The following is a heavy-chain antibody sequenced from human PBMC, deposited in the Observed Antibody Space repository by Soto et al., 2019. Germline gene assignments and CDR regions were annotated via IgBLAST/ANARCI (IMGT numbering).Heavy chain of an antibody. Sequence: GGSLRLSCAASGFTFSNYGMHWVRQAPGKGLEWVSVISYDGDKKYYTDSVKGRFTISRDNSKNTLYLQMNSLRAEDTAVYYCAKDIASVRGVITDMDVSGQGTTVTVSS. CDR1: GFTFSNYG. CDR2: ISYDGDKK. V-gene: IGHV3-30*18. J-gene: IGHJ6*02. D-gene: IGHD3-10*01. CDR3: AKDIASVRGVITDMDV.